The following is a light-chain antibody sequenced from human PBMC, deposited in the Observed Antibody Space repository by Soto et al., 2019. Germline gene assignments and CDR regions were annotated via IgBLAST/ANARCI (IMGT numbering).Light chain of an antibody. CDR3: QQRDNWPWT. J-gene: IGKJ1*01. CDR2: DAS. V-gene: IGKV3-11*01. CDR1: RRVNTY. Sequence: ETVLTQSPGTLSLSPGDRATLSCRASRRVNTYLAWYQQKSGQAPRLLIFDASNRAAGTPARFSGSGSGTDFTLTISSLEPEDFAVYDCQQRDNWPWTFGQGTKVDIK.